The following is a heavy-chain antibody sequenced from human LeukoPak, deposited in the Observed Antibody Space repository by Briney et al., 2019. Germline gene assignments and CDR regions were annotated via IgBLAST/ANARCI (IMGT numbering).Heavy chain of an antibody. Sequence: GGSLRLSCAASGFTFSSYAMHWVCQAPGKGLEWVAVISYDGSNKYYADSVKGRFTISRDNSKNTLYLQMNSLRAEDTAVYYCASSTYYYYMDVWGKGTTVTVSS. CDR3: ASSTYYYYMDV. D-gene: IGHD2-2*01. V-gene: IGHV3-30*04. CDR2: ISYDGSNK. CDR1: GFTFSSYA. J-gene: IGHJ6*03.